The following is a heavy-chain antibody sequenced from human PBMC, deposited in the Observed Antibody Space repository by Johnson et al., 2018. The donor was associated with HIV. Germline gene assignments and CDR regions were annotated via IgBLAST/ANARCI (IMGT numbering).Heavy chain of an antibody. V-gene: IGHV3-30*04. CDR2: MSYDGSDK. D-gene: IGHD6-19*01. CDR1: GFTLSSYV. CDR3: AKDDNLGVWYSDAFDV. Sequence: VQLVESGGGVVQPGRSLRLSCAVSGFTLSSYVMHWVRQAPGKGLEWVAVMSYDGSDKYYADSVKGRFTISRDNSKSTLNLQMNSLRAEDTAIYYCAKDDNLGVWYSDAFDVWGQGTVVTVSS. J-gene: IGHJ3*01.